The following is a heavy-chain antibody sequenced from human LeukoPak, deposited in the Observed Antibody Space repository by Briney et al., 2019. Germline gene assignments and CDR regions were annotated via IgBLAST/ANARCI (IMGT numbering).Heavy chain of an antibody. J-gene: IGHJ4*02. Sequence: SETTSLTCTVSGGSISSSSYYWGWIRQPPGKGLEWIGSIYYSGSTYYNPSLKSRVTISVDTSKNQFSLKLSSVTAADTAVYYCARDGYNPIDYWGQGTLVTVSS. V-gene: IGHV4-39*02. D-gene: IGHD5-24*01. CDR3: ARDGYNPIDY. CDR1: GGSISSSSYY. CDR2: IYYSGST.